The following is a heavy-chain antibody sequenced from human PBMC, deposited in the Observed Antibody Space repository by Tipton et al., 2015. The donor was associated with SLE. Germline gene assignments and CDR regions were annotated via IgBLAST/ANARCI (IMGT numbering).Heavy chain of an antibody. D-gene: IGHD3-22*01. V-gene: IGHV4-39*07. J-gene: IGHJ4*02. Sequence: TLSLTCSVAGGSITSNNVHWAWIRQPPGKGLEWIGSIYYDGTTYYNPSLRSRVTLSVDTSNNQFSLKLTSVTAADTAVYYCARDWGLLPGGSYFNYWGQGTLVTVSS. CDR1: GGSITSNNVH. CDR3: ARDWGLLPGGSYFNY. CDR2: IYYDGTT.